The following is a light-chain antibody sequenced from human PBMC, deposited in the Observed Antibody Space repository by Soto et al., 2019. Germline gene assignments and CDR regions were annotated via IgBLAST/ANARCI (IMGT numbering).Light chain of an antibody. Sequence: DIQMTQSPYTLSASVGDRVTITCRASQSVISWVAWYQQKPGKAPKLLISDASTLDTGVPSRFSGSGSETEFTLTISILQPDDFASYYRQQYHRFFSFGPGTKVDVK. CDR3: QQYHRFFS. V-gene: IGKV1-5*01. CDR2: DAS. CDR1: QSVISW. J-gene: IGKJ3*01.